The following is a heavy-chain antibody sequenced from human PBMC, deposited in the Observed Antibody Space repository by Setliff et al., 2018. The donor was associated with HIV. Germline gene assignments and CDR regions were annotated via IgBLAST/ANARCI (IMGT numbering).Heavy chain of an antibody. CDR1: GYTFTDYY. J-gene: IGHJ4*02. CDR3: ARTLYSSFSSFDY. V-gene: IGHV1-2*02. Sequence: GASVKVSCKASGYTFTDYYIHWVRQAPGQGLEWMGWINSASGGTNYAQNFQGRVIVTRDTSINTAYVELNSLKSDDTAVYYCARTLYSSFSSFDYWGQGTLVTVSS. D-gene: IGHD6-19*01. CDR2: INSASGGT.